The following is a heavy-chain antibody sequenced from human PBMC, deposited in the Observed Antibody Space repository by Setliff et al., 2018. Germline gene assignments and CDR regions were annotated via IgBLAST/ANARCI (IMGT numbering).Heavy chain of an antibody. D-gene: IGHD3-22*01. CDR2: FIPMEGRA. V-gene: IGHV1-69*08. CDR1: GSSFSSYT. CDR3: ARDDSSGYHTTYFDY. J-gene: IGHJ4*02. Sequence: GASVKVSCKASGSSFSSYTISWARQAPGQGLEWMGRFIPMEGRADYAQNFQGRVTIIADKSTSTVYMELSSLRSEDTAVYYCARDDSSGYHTTYFDYWGQGTLVTVSS.